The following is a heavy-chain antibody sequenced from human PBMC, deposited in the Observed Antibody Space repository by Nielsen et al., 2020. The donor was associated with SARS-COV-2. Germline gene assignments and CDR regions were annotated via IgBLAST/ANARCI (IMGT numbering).Heavy chain of an antibody. CDR2: LFSNDEK. Sequence: WIRQPPGKALEWLAHLFSNDEKSYSTSLKSRLTISKDTSKSQVVLTMTNMDPVDTATYYCARISYDYVWGSYRYSPWILFDYWGQGTLVTVSS. CDR3: ARISYDYVWGSYRYSPWILFDY. V-gene: IGHV2-26*01. J-gene: IGHJ4*02. D-gene: IGHD3-16*02.